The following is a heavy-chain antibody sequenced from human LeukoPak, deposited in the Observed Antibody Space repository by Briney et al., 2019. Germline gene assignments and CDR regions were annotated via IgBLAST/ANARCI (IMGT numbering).Heavy chain of an antibody. CDR1: GGSISSYY. Sequence: KPSETLSLTCTVSGGSISSYYWSWIRQPAGKGLEWIGRIYTSGSTNYNPSLKSRVTMSVDTSKNQFSLKLSSVTAADTAVYYCARDSSPAVAGLFDYWGQGTLVTVSS. CDR2: IYTSGST. J-gene: IGHJ4*02. D-gene: IGHD6-19*01. V-gene: IGHV4-4*07. CDR3: ARDSSPAVAGLFDY.